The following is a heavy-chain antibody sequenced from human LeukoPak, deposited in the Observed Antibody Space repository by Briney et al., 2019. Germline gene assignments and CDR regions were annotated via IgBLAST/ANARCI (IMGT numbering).Heavy chain of an antibody. CDR3: AKDLSGHNRPIDY. CDR2: ISDSGAHI. J-gene: IGHJ4*02. D-gene: IGHD1-14*01. CDR1: GFIFSTYA. V-gene: IGHV3-23*01. Sequence: QAGGSLRISCAASGFIFSTYAKTWVRQAPGKGLEWVSTISDSGAHIFYADSVQGRFAISRDNSKNTLYLQMNSLRADDTAIYFCAKDLSGHNRPIDYWGQGTLVTVSS.